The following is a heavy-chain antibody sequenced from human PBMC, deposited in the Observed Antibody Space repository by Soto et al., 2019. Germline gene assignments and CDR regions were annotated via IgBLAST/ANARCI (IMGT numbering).Heavy chain of an antibody. D-gene: IGHD5-12*01. CDR1: GFTFSSYG. J-gene: IGHJ4*02. CDR3: AKGPGSGYESEYDY. V-gene: IGHV3-30*18. Sequence: GGSLRLSCAASGFTFSSYGMHWVRQAPGKGLEWVAVISYDGSNKYYADSVKGRFTISRDNSKNTLYLQMNSLRAEDTAVYYCAKGPGSGYESEYDYWGQGTLVTVSS. CDR2: ISYDGSNK.